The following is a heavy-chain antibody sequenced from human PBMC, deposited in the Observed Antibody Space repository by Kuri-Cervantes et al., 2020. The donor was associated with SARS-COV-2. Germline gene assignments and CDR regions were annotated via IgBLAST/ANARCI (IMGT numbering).Heavy chain of an antibody. CDR2: ISYDGSNK. Sequence: GESLKISCAASGFTFSSYAMHWVRQAPGKGLEWVAVISYDGSNKYYADSVKGRFSISRDNSKNTLYLQMNSLRAEDTAVYRCARDQYSGYETYGMDVWGQGTTVTVSS. CDR1: GFTFSSYA. V-gene: IGHV3-30-3*01. D-gene: IGHD5-12*01. J-gene: IGHJ6*02. CDR3: ARDQYSGYETYGMDV.